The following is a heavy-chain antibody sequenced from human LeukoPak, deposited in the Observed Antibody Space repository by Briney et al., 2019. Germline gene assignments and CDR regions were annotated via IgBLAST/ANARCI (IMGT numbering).Heavy chain of an antibody. CDR1: GGSITSGNFY. V-gene: IGHV4-61*02. D-gene: IGHD1-26*01. Sequence: SETLSLTCTVSGGSITSGNFYWSWIRQPAGKGLEWIGRIYNTGSTNYKPSLKSRVTISVDRSKNQFSLMLKSVTAADTAVYYCARGVGSSESNYFDPWGQGTQATVSS. CDR3: ARGVGSSESNYFDP. J-gene: IGHJ5*02. CDR2: IYNTGST.